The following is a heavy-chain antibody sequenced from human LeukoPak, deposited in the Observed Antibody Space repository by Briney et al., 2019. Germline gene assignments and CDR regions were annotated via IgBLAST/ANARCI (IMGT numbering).Heavy chain of an antibody. V-gene: IGHV5-51*01. CDR1: GYSFTSYW. D-gene: IGHD3-22*01. J-gene: IGHJ4*02. CDR3: ARVAGRHSSGYYYVDY. CDR2: IYPGDSDT. Sequence: PGESLKISCKGSGYSFTSYWIGWVRQMPGKGLEWMGIIYPGDSDTRYSPSFQGQVTISADKSISTAYLQWSSLKASDTAMYCCARVAGRHSSGYYYVDYWGQGTLVTVSS.